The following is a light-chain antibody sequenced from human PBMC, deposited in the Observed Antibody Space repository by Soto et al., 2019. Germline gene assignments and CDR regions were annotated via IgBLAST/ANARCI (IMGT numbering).Light chain of an antibody. CDR1: SSNIGSNP. V-gene: IGLV1-44*01. CDR3: STWDDSLNGRV. Sequence: QSVMTQPPTVSGTPGQRVTISCSGSSSNIGSNPVNWYQQLPGTAPKPLIYSSNQRPSGVPVRFSGSKSGTSASLAISGLRSEDEATYYCSTWDDSLNGRVFGGGTKLTVL. CDR2: SSN. J-gene: IGLJ3*02.